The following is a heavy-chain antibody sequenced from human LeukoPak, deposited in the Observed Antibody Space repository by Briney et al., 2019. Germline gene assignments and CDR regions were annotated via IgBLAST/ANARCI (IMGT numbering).Heavy chain of an antibody. V-gene: IGHV3-23*01. J-gene: IGHJ3*02. Sequence: GGSLRLSCAASKFTFRNYAMSWVRQAPGRGLEWVAAITDGGGSTYYADSVKGRFTISRDNSKNTLYLQMYSLRAEDTAKYYCAKDTSGWYDLGSFDIWDQGTMVTVSS. D-gene: IGHD6-19*01. CDR1: KFTFRNYA. CDR3: AKDTSGWYDLGSFDI. CDR2: ITDGGGST.